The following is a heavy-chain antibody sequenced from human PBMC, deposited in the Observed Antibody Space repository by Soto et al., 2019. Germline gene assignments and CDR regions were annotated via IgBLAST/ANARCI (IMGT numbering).Heavy chain of an antibody. CDR1: GFTFDDYA. D-gene: IGHD5-12*01. V-gene: IGHV3-9*01. J-gene: IGHJ3*02. CDR2: ISWNSGSI. Sequence: GGSLRLSCAASGFTFDDYAMHWVRQAPGKGLEWVSGISWNSGSIGYADSVKGRFTISRDNAKNSLYLQMNSLRAKDTALYYCAKVLGGYDWSRDAFDTWGQGTMVTVSS. CDR3: AKVLGGYDWSRDAFDT.